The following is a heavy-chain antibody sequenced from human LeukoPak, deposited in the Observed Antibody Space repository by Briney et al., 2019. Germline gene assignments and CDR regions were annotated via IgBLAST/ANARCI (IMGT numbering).Heavy chain of an antibody. D-gene: IGHD6-19*01. J-gene: IGHJ4*02. CDR2: IYYSGST. Sequence: SETLSLTCTVSGGSISSSSYYWGWIRQPPGKGLEWIGSIYYSGSTYYNPSLKSRVTISVDTSKNQFSLKLSSVTAADTAVYYCARLSRNPGYSSGWPYFDYWGQGTPVTVSS. CDR3: ARLSRNPGYSSGWPYFDY. V-gene: IGHV4-39*01. CDR1: GGSISSSSYY.